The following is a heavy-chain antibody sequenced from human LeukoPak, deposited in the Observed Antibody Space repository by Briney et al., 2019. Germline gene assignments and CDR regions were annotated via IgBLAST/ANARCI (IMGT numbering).Heavy chain of an antibody. Sequence: GGSLRLSCAASGFTFTNYAMSWVRQAPGKRLEWVSGMSGRGVSTYYADSVKGRFTISSDNSKNTLYLQMNSLRAEDTAIYYCAKDCNGGNCYIDYWGQGTLVTVAS. CDR1: GFTFTNYA. V-gene: IGHV3-23*01. J-gene: IGHJ4*02. D-gene: IGHD2-15*01. CDR3: AKDCNGGNCYIDY. CDR2: MSGRGVST.